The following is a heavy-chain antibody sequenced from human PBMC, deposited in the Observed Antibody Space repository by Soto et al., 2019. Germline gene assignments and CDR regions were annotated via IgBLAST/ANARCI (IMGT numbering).Heavy chain of an antibody. V-gene: IGHV3-23*01. CDR3: AKDRSGWDEYFQH. Sequence: EVQLLESGGGLVQPGGSLRLSCAASGFTFSNYAMSWVRQAPGKGLEWVSVISGSGASTYYADSVKGRFTISRDKSKNTLYLQMNSLRDEDTAVYYCAKDRSGWDEYFQHWGQGTLVTVSS. CDR1: GFTFSNYA. D-gene: IGHD6-19*01. J-gene: IGHJ1*01. CDR2: ISGSGAST.